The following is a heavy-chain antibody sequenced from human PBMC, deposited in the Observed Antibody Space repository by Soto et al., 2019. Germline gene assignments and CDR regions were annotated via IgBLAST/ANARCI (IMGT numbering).Heavy chain of an antibody. Sequence: QVQLVQSGAELRKPGSSVKVSCKASGGSFRGYTISWVRQAPGQGLEWMGGNIPILGTPGSAQKFQGRVTFIADESTGTAYMELRSLTSEDTAVYYCARDAQAAFDIWGQGTMVTVSS. V-gene: IGHV1-69*01. CDR2: NIPILGTP. CDR1: GGSFRGYT. J-gene: IGHJ3*02. CDR3: ARDAQAAFDI.